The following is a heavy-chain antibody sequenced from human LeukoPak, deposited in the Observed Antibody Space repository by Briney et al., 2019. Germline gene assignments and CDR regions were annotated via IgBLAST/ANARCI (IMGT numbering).Heavy chain of an antibody. J-gene: IGHJ4*02. CDR3: ARDLGVVAATLDY. CDR2: ISYDGSNK. CDR1: GFTFSSYA. V-gene: IGHV3-30-3*01. Sequence: GGSLRLSCAASGFTFSSYAMSWVRQAPGKGLEWVAVISYDGSNKYYADSVKGRFTISRDNSKNTLYLQMNSLRAEDTAVYYCARDLGVVAATLDYWGQGTLVTVSS. D-gene: IGHD2-15*01.